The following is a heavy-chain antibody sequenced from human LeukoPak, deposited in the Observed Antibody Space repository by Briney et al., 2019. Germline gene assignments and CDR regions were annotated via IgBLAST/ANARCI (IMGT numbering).Heavy chain of an antibody. D-gene: IGHD4-17*01. CDR2: ISYDGSNK. V-gene: IGHV3-30-3*01. CDR3: ARPTVTTGIDAFDI. J-gene: IGHJ3*02. Sequence: RGSLSLSCAASGFTFSSYAMHWVRQAPGKGLEWVAVISYDGSNKYYADSVKGRFTISRDNSKNTLYLQMNSLRAEDTAVYYCARPTVTTGIDAFDIWGQGTMVTVSS. CDR1: GFTFSSYA.